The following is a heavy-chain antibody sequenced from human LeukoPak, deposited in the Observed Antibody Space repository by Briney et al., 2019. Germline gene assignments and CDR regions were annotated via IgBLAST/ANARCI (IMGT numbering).Heavy chain of an antibody. V-gene: IGHV3-48*04. CDR2: ISSSSSTI. CDR3: ARVGREYYFDSSGYYRNDAFDI. CDR1: GFTFSSYS. Sequence: GGSLRLSCAASGFTFSSYSMNWVRQAPGKGLEWVSYISSSSSTIYYADSVKGRFTISRDNARNSLSLQMNSLRAEDSAVYYCARVGREYYFDSSGYYRNDAFDIWGQGTMVTVSS. D-gene: IGHD3-22*01. J-gene: IGHJ3*02.